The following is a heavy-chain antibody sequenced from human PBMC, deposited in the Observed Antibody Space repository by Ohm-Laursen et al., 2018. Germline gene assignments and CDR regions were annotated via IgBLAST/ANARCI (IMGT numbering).Heavy chain of an antibody. J-gene: IGHJ4*02. CDR1: GFTFSSYE. Sequence: SLRLSCAASGFTFSSYEMNWVRQAPGKGLEWVSYISSSGSTIYYADSVKGRFTISRDNSKNTLYLQMNSLRAEDTAIYYCAKSRLGDIVATIGYWGQGTLVTVSS. CDR2: ISSSGSTI. V-gene: IGHV3-48*03. D-gene: IGHD5-12*01. CDR3: AKSRLGDIVATIGY.